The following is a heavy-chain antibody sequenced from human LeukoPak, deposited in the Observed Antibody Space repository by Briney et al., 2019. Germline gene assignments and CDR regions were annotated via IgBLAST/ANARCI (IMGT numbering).Heavy chain of an antibody. D-gene: IGHD2-2*01. V-gene: IGHV3-64*01. CDR2: ISSNGGST. J-gene: IGHJ4*02. CDR3: ARAEGVVPAAHFDY. CDR1: GFTFSSYA. Sequence: GGSLRLSCAASGFTFSSYAMHWVRQAPGKGLEYVSAISSNGGSTYYANSVKGRFTISRDNSKNTLYLQMGSLRAEDMAVYYCARAEGVVPAAHFDYWGQGTLVTVSS.